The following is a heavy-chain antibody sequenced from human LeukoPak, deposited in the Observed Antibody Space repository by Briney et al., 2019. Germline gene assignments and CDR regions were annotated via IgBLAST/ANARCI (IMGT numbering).Heavy chain of an antibody. CDR3: AGRSSGSREHWFDP. D-gene: IGHD3-10*01. CDR2: IIPIFGTA. CDR1: GGTFSSCA. J-gene: IGHJ5*02. Sequence: GASVKVSCKASGGTFSSCAISWVRQAPGQGLEWMGGIIPIFGTANYAQKFQGRVTITADKSTSTDYMELSSLRSEDTAVYYCAGRSSGSREHWFDPWGQGTLVTVSS. V-gene: IGHV1-69*06.